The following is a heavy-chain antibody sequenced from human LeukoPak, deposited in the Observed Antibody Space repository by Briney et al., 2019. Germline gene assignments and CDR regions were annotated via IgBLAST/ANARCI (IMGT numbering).Heavy chain of an antibody. CDR2: IYPGDSDT. Sequence: GESLKISCKGSGYSFTSYWIGWVRPMPGKGLEWMGIIYPGDSDTRYSPSFQGQVTISADKSISTAYLQWSSLKASDAAMYYCASGSGYDSGSYYFDYWGQGTLVTVSS. J-gene: IGHJ4*02. D-gene: IGHD5-12*01. CDR1: GYSFTSYW. V-gene: IGHV5-51*01. CDR3: ASGSGYDSGSYYFDY.